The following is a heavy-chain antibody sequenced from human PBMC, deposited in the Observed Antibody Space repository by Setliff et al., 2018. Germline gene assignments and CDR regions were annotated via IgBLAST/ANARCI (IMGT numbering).Heavy chain of an antibody. D-gene: IGHD2-8*02. CDR2: IYYSGNSNYDT. CDR1: GGSISSHY. CDR3: TVYNTGSSKDHY. V-gene: IGHV4-59*11. J-gene: IGHJ4*02. Sequence: SETLSLTCTVSGGSISSHYWSWIRQPPGKGLEWIGYIYYSGNSNYDTNYNPSLKSRVTILSDTSKNQFSLKLSSVTAADTALYYCTVYNTGSSKDHYWGQGTPVTVSS.